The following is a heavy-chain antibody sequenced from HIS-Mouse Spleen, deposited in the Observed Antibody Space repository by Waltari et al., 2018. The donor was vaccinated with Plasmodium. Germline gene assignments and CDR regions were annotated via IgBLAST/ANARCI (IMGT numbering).Heavy chain of an antibody. Sequence: QVQLQQWGAGLLKPSETLSLTCAVYGGSFSGYYWSWIRQPPGKGLGWIGEINHSGSTNHNPPLRSRVTVSVDTSRNQFSLKLRAVTAADTAVYYCARGERDNWNYTWFDPWGQGTLVTVSS. V-gene: IGHV4-34*01. D-gene: IGHD1-7*01. J-gene: IGHJ5*02. CDR2: INHSGST. CDR1: GGSFSGYY. CDR3: ARGERDNWNYTWFDP.